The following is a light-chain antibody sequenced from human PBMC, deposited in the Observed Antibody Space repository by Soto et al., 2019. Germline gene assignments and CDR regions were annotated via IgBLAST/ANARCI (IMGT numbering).Light chain of an antibody. V-gene: IGKV3-11*01. CDR1: QTVSSY. J-gene: IGKJ4*01. Sequence: EIVLIQSPATLSLSPGERATLSCRASQTVSSYLAWYQQKPGQAPRLLIYDASNRATGIPGRFSGSGSGTDFTLTISSLEPEDFAVYYCQQRRNWPLTFGGGTKVEIK. CDR2: DAS. CDR3: QQRRNWPLT.